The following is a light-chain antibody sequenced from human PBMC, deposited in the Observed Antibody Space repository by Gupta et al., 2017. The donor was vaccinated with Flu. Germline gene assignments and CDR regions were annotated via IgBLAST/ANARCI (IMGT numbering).Light chain of an antibody. CDR1: SSYVGCYSR. Sequence: ATVPSVGTSSYVGCYSRVSWYQQSPGTAPKLMISEVSARPSGVPDRFSGSKSGNTAALTISGLQPEDEAGYYCNSYTLSDTWVFGGGTKLTVL. J-gene: IGLJ3*02. CDR2: EVS. V-gene: IGLV2-18*02. CDR3: NSYTLSDTWV.